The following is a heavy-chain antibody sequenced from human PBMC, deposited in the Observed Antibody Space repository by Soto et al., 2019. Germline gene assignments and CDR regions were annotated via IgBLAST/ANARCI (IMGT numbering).Heavy chain of an antibody. J-gene: IGHJ3*02. CDR3: AYLPTPDYGDYHRDAFDI. V-gene: IGHV3-9*01. Sequence: GGSLRLSCAASGFTFDDYAMHWVRQAPGKGLEWVSGISWNSGSIGYADSVKGRFTISRDNAKNSLYLQMNSLRAEDTALYYCAYLPTPDYGDYHRDAFDIWGQGTMVTVSS. CDR1: GFTFDDYA. CDR2: ISWNSGSI. D-gene: IGHD4-17*01.